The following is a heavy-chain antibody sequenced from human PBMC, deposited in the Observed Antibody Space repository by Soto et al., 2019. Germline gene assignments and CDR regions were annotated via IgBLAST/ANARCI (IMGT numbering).Heavy chain of an antibody. D-gene: IGHD5-18*01. V-gene: IGHV3-72*01. CDR1: GFSFSDHY. CDR3: ARVIGAAGYSYGD. Sequence: EVQLVESGGGLVQPGGSLRLSCVASGFSFSDHYMDWVRQAPGKGLEWVGRTRNKAKSYTTEYAASVKGRFTISRDDSKNSLYRQMNSLKTDDTAVYYCARVIGAAGYSYGDWGQGTLVTVSS. J-gene: IGHJ4*02. CDR2: TRNKAKSYTT.